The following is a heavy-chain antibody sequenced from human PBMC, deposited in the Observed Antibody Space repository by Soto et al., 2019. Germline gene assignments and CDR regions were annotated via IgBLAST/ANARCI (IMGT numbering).Heavy chain of an antibody. D-gene: IGHD3-10*01. Sequence: HPGGSLRLSCAASGFTFDDYGMSWVRQAPGKGLEWVSAISGSGGSTYYADSVKGRFTISRDNSKNTLYLQMNSLRAEDTAVYYCAKRGLWFGEIDYYYYYGMDVWGQGTTVTVSS. V-gene: IGHV3-23*01. CDR1: GFTFDDYG. CDR3: AKRGLWFGEIDYYYYYGMDV. CDR2: ISGSGGST. J-gene: IGHJ6*02.